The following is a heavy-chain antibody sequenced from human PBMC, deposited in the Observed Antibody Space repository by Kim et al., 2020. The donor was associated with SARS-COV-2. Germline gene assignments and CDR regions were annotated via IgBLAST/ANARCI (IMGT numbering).Heavy chain of an antibody. CDR3: ARAGDYDISGYYGFFDH. Sequence: VKARVSISRDNAKNTLFLQMNTLRPEDTAVYYCARAGDYDISGYYGFFDHWGQGALVTVSS. D-gene: IGHD3-22*01. V-gene: IGHV3-74*01. J-gene: IGHJ1*01.